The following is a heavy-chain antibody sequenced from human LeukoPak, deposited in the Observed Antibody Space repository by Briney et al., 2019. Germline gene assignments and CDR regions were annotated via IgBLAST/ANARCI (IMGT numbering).Heavy chain of an antibody. CDR1: GYSISSGYY. CDR2: IYNSGST. V-gene: IGHV4-38-2*02. CDR3: ARVGVGALLDWFDP. Sequence: SETLSLTCTVSGYSISSGYYWGWIRQPPGKGLEWIGNIYNSGSTYYNPSLKSRVTISVDTSKNQFSLKLSSVTAADTAVYYCARVGVGALLDWFDPWGQGTLVTVSS. D-gene: IGHD1-26*01. J-gene: IGHJ5*02.